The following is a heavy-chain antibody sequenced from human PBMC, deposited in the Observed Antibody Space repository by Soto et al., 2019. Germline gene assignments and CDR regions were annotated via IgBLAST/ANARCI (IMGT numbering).Heavy chain of an antibody. CDR3: AIQIGGGSFNSYYYYYGMDV. CDR2: ISAYNGNT. Sequence: ASVKVSCKASGYTFTSYGISWVRQAPGQGLEWMGWISAYNGNTNYAQKLQGRVTMTTDTSTSTAYMELRSLRSDDTAVYYCAIQIGGGSFNSYYYYYGMDVWGQGTTVTVSS. D-gene: IGHD2-15*01. J-gene: IGHJ6*02. CDR1: GYTFTSYG. V-gene: IGHV1-18*01.